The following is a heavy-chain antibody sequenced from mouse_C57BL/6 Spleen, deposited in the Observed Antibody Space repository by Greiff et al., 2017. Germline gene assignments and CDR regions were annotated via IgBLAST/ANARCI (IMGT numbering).Heavy chain of an antibody. J-gene: IGHJ1*03. CDR2: IWSGGST. Sequence: QVQLQQSGPGLVQPSQSLSITCTVSGFSLTSYGVHWVRQSPGKGLEWLGVIWSGGSTDYNAAFISRLSISKDNSKSQVFFKMNSLQADDTAIYYCARGRNFDVWGTGTTVTVSS. V-gene: IGHV2-2*01. CDR3: ARGRNFDV. CDR1: GFSLTSYG.